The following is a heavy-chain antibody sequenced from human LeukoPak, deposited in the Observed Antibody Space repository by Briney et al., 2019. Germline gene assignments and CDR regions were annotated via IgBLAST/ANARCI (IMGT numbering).Heavy chain of an antibody. Sequence: GGSLRLSCAASGFPFSSYWMHWVRQAPGKGLVWVSRIDSDGSSTSYADSVKGRFIISRDNSKNTLYLQMNSLRAEDTAVYYCATVRGCGGDCYYLDYWGQGTLVTVSS. CDR1: GFPFSSYW. V-gene: IGHV3-74*01. CDR2: IDSDGSST. CDR3: ATVRGCGGDCYYLDY. J-gene: IGHJ4*02. D-gene: IGHD2-21*02.